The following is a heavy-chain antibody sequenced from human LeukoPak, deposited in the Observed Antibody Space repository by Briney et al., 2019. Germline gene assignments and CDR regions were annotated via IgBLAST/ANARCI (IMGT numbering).Heavy chain of an antibody. J-gene: IGHJ4*02. Sequence: GGSLRLSCAASGFTFSSYSMNWVRQAPGKGLEWVSAISGSGGSTYYADSVKGRFTISRDNSKNTLYLQMNSLRAEDTAVYYCANLNTNAGYSSGWTSLGYWGQGTLVTVSS. D-gene: IGHD6-19*01. V-gene: IGHV3-23*01. CDR3: ANLNTNAGYSSGWTSLGY. CDR2: ISGSGGST. CDR1: GFTFSSYS.